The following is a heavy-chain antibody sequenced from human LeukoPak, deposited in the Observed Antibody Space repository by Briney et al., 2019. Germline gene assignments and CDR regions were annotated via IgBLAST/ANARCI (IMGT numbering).Heavy chain of an antibody. CDR2: ISAYNGNT. D-gene: IGHD2-2*01. CDR3: ARRVPAAIYYFDY. Sequence: VASVTVSFKASGYTFTSYGISWVRQAPGQGLEWMGWISAYNGNTNYAQKLQGRVTMTTDTSTSTAYMELRSLRSDDTAVYYCARRVPAAIYYFDYWGQGTLVTVSS. J-gene: IGHJ4*02. CDR1: GYTFTSYG. V-gene: IGHV1-18*01.